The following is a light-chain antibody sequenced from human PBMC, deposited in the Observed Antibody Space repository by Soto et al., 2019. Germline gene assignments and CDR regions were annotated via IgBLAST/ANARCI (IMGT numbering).Light chain of an antibody. CDR3: QQYNNWSWT. J-gene: IGKJ1*01. CDR2: AAS. V-gene: IGKV3-15*01. CDR1: QSVSSN. Sequence: EIVMTQSPAILSASPGDRATLSCRASQSVSSNLAWYQQKPGQAPRLLIYAASTRATGIPARFSGSGSGTEFTLTISSLQSEDFAVYYCQQYNNWSWTFGQGTKVEIK.